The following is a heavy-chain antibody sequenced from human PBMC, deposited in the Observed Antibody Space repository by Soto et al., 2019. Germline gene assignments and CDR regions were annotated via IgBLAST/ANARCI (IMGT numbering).Heavy chain of an antibody. J-gene: IGHJ4*02. Sequence: GGSLRLSCAASGFTFSSYAMSWVRQAPGKGLEWVSAISGSGGSTYYADSVKGRFTISRDNSKNTLYLQMNSLRAEDTAVYYCAKSDEDDSSGYSDYFDYWGQGTLVTVSS. CDR1: GFTFSSYA. D-gene: IGHD3-22*01. V-gene: IGHV3-23*01. CDR2: ISGSGGST. CDR3: AKSDEDDSSGYSDYFDY.